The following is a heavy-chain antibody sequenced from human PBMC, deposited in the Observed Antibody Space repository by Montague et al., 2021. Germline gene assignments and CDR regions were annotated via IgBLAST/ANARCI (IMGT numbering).Heavy chain of an antibody. V-gene: IGHV4-59*01. J-gene: IGHJ3*01. D-gene: IGHD1-26*01. CDR3: AREWSGFDF. Sequence: SETLSLTCTVSGDSMNTYKWNWIRQPPGKGLEWIGYIYSSGNTNYNPSLKSRVTISVDTSRNQFSLEVSSVTAADMAMYYRAREWSGFDFWGHGTMVTVSS. CDR2: IYSSGNT. CDR1: GDSMNTYK.